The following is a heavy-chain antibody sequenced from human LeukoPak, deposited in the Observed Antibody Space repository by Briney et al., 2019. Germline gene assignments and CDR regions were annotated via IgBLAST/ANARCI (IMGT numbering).Heavy chain of an antibody. J-gene: IGHJ4*02. CDR1: GFTFDDYA. V-gene: IGHV3-9*01. CDR3: ARPGYGDYPQL. D-gene: IGHD4-17*01. Sequence: PGGSLRLSCAASGFTFDDYAMHWVRQAPGKGLEWVSGISWDSGSICYADSVKGRFTISRDNAKNSLYLQMNSVRAEDTAVYYCARPGYGDYPQLWGQGTLVTVSS. CDR2: ISWDSGSI.